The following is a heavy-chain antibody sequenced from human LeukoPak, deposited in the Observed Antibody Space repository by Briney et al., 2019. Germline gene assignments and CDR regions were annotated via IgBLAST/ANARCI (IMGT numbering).Heavy chain of an antibody. CDR2: ISWNSKDM. CDR3: AKGSLAMAGISDWLDS. V-gene: IGHV3-9*01. D-gene: IGHD6-19*01. J-gene: IGHJ5*01. Sequence: PGGSLRLSCAASGFTFNDYAMHWVRQAPGRGLEWVSGISWNSKDMFYADSVRGRLTISRDNAKNSLYLQIDSLRLEDTAFYYCAKGSLAMAGISDWLDSWGQGTLVTVSS. CDR1: GFTFNDYA.